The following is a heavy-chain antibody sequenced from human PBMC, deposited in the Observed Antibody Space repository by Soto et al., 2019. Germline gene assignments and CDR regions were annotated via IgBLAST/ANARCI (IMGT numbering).Heavy chain of an antibody. D-gene: IGHD2-8*01. CDR2: ISPKSGGT. J-gene: IGHJ4*02. V-gene: IGHV1-2*04. CDR1: GYTFTGYY. Sequence: ASVKVSCKASGYTFTGYYMHWVRQAPGQGFEWMGRISPKSGGTNYAQKFQGWVTMTRDTSISTAYMELSRLRSDDTAVYYCARVVDGYCTNGVCSYFDYWGQGTLVTVS. CDR3: ARVVDGYCTNGVCSYFDY.